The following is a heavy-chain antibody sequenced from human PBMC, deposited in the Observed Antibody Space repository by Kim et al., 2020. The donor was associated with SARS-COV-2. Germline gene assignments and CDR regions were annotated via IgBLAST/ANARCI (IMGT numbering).Heavy chain of an antibody. J-gene: IGHJ5*02. CDR2: ISAYNGNT. CDR3: ARRLAAADPGANWFDP. D-gene: IGHD6-13*01. Sequence: ASVKVSCKASGYTFTSYGISWVRQAPGQGLEWMGWISAYNGNTNYAQKLQGRVTMTTDTSTSTAYMELRSLRSDDTAVYYCARRLAAADPGANWFDPWGQGTLVTVSS. CDR1: GYTFTSYG. V-gene: IGHV1-18*01.